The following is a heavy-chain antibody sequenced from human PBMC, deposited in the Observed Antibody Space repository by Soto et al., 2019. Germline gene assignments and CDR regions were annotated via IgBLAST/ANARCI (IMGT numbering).Heavy chain of an antibody. V-gene: IGHV1-3*01. Sequence: QVQLVQSGAEVKKPGASVKVSCTASGYTFTHYAIHWVRHAPGQRLEWMGFINAGSGNTKYSQTFQGRLTFTKDTSASTAYMDLSCLRSEDTAIYLCARGLAADGAWGQGTLVTVSS. D-gene: IGHD6-13*01. CDR3: ARGLAADGA. J-gene: IGHJ5*02. CDR2: INAGSGNT. CDR1: GYTFTHYA.